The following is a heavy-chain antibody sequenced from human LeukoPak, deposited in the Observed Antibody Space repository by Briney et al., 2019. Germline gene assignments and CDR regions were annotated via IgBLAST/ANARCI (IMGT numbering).Heavy chain of an antibody. CDR2: IQSKTDGGTT. CDR1: GFTFSDTW. CDR3: TTWSSQFDY. V-gene: IGHV3-15*01. D-gene: IGHD6-6*01. J-gene: IGHJ4*02. Sequence: GGSLRLSCAASGFTFSDTWMTWVRQAPGKGLECVGFIQSKTDGGTTDSATPVKGRSTVSRDDSKNTLYLQMNSLKTEDTAVYYCTTWSSQFDYWGQGTLVTVSS.